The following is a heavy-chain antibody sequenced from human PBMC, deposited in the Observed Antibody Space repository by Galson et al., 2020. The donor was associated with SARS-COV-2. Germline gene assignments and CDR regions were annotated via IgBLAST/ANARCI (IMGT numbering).Heavy chain of an antibody. Sequence: SETLSLTCAVSGGSISGTDHYWSWIRQLAGKGLEWIGRIHSSGFTYYNPSLKSRVAISVDTSKNQFSLKVTSVTAADTAVYFCAAGPVAGTGEWGQGALVTVSS. D-gene: IGHD6-19*01. CDR3: AAGPVAGTGE. CDR1: GGSISGTDHY. CDR2: IHSSGFT. J-gene: IGHJ4*02. V-gene: IGHV4-61*02.